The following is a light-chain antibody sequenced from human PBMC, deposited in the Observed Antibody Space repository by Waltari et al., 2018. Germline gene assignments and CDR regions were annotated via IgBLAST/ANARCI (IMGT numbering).Light chain of an antibody. J-gene: IGLJ1*01. CDR2: DVS. CDR3: SSYTSSTTYV. V-gene: IGLV2-14*03. Sequence: QSALTQPASVSGSPGQSITLSCPGTSSDVGGYNYVSWYQHHPGKAPKLMSFDVSSRPAGVSNRFSGSKSGNTASRTISGLQAEDEADYYCSSYTSSTTYVFGAGTKVTVL. CDR1: SSDVGGYNY.